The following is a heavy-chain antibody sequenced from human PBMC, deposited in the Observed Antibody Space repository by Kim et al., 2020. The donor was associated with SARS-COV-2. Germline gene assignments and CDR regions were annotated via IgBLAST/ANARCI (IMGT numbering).Heavy chain of an antibody. Sequence: GGSLRLSCAASGFTFSSYWMSWVRQAPGKGLEWVANIKQDGSEKYYVDSVKGRFTISRDNAKNSLYLQMNSLRAEDTAVYYCARIVVVPAATRLYYYYYMDVWGKGTTVTVSS. CDR1: GFTFSSYW. CDR2: IKQDGSEK. J-gene: IGHJ6*03. V-gene: IGHV3-7*01. D-gene: IGHD2-2*01. CDR3: ARIVVVPAATRLYYYYYMDV.